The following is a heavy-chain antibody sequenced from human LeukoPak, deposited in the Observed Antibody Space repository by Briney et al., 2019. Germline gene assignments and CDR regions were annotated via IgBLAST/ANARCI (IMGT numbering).Heavy chain of an antibody. CDR2: MNPNSGNT. V-gene: IGHV1-8*03. CDR1: GGTFSSYA. Sequence: ASVKVSCKASGGTFSSYAISWVRQAPGQGLEWMGWMNPNSGNTGYAQKFQGRVTITRNTSISTAYMELSSLRSEDTAVYYCARGYGVGANLWGQGTLVTVSS. CDR3: ARGYGVGANL. J-gene: IGHJ5*02. D-gene: IGHD1-26*01.